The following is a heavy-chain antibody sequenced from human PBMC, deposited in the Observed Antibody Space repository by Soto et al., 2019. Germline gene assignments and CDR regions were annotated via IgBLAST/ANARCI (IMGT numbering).Heavy chain of an antibody. J-gene: IGHJ4*02. CDR2: ISYDGSNK. D-gene: IGHD1-26*01. V-gene: IGHV3-30-3*01. Sequence: QVQLVESGGGVVQPGRSLRLSCAASGFTLSGYAMHWVRQAPGKGLEWVAVISYDGSNKYYADSVKGRFTISRDNSKKPLYLQMNSLRAEDTGVYYGARDREMATRTSDYWVQGTLVTVPS. CDR3: ARDREMATRTSDY. CDR1: GFTLSGYA.